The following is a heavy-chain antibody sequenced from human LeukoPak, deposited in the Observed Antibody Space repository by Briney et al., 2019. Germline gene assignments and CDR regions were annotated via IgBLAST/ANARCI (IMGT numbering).Heavy chain of an antibody. D-gene: IGHD3-10*01. V-gene: IGHV1-8*03. J-gene: IGHJ6*03. Sequence: ASVKVSCKASGYTFTSYDINWVRQATGQGLKWMGWMNPNSGNTGYAQKFQGRVTITRNTSISTAYMELSSLRPEDTAVYYCAGLLWFGRDYYYMDVWGKGTTVTVSS. CDR2: MNPNSGNT. CDR1: GYTFTSYD. CDR3: AGLLWFGRDYYYMDV.